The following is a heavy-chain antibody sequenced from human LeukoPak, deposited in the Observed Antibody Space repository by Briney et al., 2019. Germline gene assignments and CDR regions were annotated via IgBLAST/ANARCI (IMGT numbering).Heavy chain of an antibody. CDR1: EFTFDSST. V-gene: IGHV3-7*01. D-gene: IGHD3-16*01. CDR3: VVGGAGGGYFPN. Sequence: GGSLRLSCVASEFTFDSSTMSWVRQAPGKGLEWVGKMKEDGSDEKYVDSVKGRFTISRDNAKNSLYLQMDRLRPEDTAVYFCVVGGAGGGYFPNWGQGSLVIVSS. CDR2: MKEDGSDE. J-gene: IGHJ1*01.